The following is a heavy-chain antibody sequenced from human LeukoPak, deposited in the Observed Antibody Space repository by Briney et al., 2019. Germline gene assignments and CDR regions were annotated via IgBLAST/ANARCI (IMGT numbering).Heavy chain of an antibody. CDR2: IYPGNFDT. CDR3: ARRGDAFDI. V-gene: IGHV5-51*01. J-gene: IGHJ3*02. Sequence: ESLKISCKGSGYTFTNNWIGWVRQMPGKGLEWMGIIYPGNFDTRYGPSFQGQVTISADKSISTAYLQWSSLKASDTAMYYCARRGDAFDIWGQGTMVTVSS. CDR1: GYTFTNNW.